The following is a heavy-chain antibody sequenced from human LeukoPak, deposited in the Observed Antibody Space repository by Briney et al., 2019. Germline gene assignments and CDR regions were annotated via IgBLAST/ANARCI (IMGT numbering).Heavy chain of an antibody. CDR2: ISYDGSNK. V-gene: IGHV3-30*18. CDR1: GFTFSSYG. CDR3: AQVGNSQDY. J-gene: IGHJ4*02. Sequence: PGRSLRLSCAASGFTFSSYGMHWVRQAPGKGLEWMTVISYDGSNKYYADSVKGRFTISRDNSKNTLYLQMSSLRVEDTAVYFCAQVGNSQDYWGQGTLVTVSS.